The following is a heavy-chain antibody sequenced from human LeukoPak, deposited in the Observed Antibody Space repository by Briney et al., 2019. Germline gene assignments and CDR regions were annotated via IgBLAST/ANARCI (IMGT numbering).Heavy chain of an antibody. D-gene: IGHD3-22*01. Sequence: SETLSLTCSVSGGSVSSYYWSWIRQSPGKGLEWIGYIHNSGRTNYNPSLKSRVTRFVDTSKNQVSLRLSSVTAADTAVYYCARAVSSVVVIPFWGQGTLVTVSS. CDR1: GGSVSSYY. J-gene: IGHJ4*02. CDR3: ARAVSSVVVIPF. CDR2: IHNSGRT. V-gene: IGHV4-4*08.